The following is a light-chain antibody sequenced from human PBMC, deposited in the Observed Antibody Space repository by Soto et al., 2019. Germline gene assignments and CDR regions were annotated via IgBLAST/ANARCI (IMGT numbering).Light chain of an antibody. CDR2: EAS. J-gene: IGKJ5*01. V-gene: IGKV3-11*01. CDR3: QQRYNWPLT. CDR1: QSVGTY. Sequence: EIVLTQSPAAPSLSPGERATLSCRASQSVGTYLAWYQQTPGQAPRLLIYEASNRATGISARFSGSGSGTDFTLTISSLEPEDFAVYYCQQRYNWPLTFGGGTRLEIK.